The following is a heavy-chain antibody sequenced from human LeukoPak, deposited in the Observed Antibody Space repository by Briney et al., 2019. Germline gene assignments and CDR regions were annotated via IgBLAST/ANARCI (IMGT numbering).Heavy chain of an antibody. V-gene: IGHV4-39*01. J-gene: IGHJ4*02. Sequence: ETSETLSLTCTVSGGSISSSSYYWGWIRQPPGKRLEWIGSIYFSGSTYYNSSLKSQVTISVDTSKNQFSLKLSSVTAADTAVYYCARNGDSGSPHRYFDYWGQGTLVTVSS. CDR3: ARNGDSGSPHRYFDY. D-gene: IGHD3-10*01. CDR1: GGSISSSSYY. CDR2: IYFSGST.